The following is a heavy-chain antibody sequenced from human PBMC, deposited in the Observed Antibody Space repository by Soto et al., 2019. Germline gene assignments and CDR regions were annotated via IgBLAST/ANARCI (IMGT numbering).Heavy chain of an antibody. V-gene: IGHV1-3*01. CDR3: ARDGVGKAAAAMVY. J-gene: IGHJ4*02. Sequence: QVQLVQSGAEVKKPGASVRVSCKASGYTITCCAMHWVRQAPGQRPEGMGWINAGDGDTKYSQNFQGRLTIIRDTSASTAYMELSSLTSEDTAVYYCARDGVGKAAAAMVYWGQGALGTFSA. CDR2: INAGDGDT. CDR1: GYTITCCA. D-gene: IGHD6-13*01.